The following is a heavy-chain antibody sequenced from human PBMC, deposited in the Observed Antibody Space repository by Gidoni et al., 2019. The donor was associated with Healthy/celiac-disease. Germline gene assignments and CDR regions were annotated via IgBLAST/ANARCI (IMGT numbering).Heavy chain of an antibody. D-gene: IGHD3-22*01. V-gene: IGHV4-4*07. CDR3: ARYYYDSRWGSYFDY. CDR1: GGSISSYY. J-gene: IGHJ4*02. Sequence: QVQLQESGPGLVKPSETLSLTCTVSGGSISSYYWSWIRQPAGKGLEWIGRIYTSGSTNYNPSLKSRVTMSVDTSKNQFSLKLSSVTAADTAVYYCARYYYDSRWGSYFDYWGQGTLVTVSS. CDR2: IYTSGST.